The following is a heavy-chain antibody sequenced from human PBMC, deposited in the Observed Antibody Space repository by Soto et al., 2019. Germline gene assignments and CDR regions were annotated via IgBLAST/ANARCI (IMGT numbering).Heavy chain of an antibody. Sequence: ASVKVSCKASGYTFTGYYMHWVRQAPGQGLEWMGWINPNSGGTNYAQKFQGRVTMTRDTSISTAYMELSRLRSDDTAVYYCAREPLIGYSYGSAYYYYGMDVWGQGTTVTVS. CDR2: INPNSGGT. CDR3: AREPLIGYSYGSAYYYYGMDV. J-gene: IGHJ6*02. CDR1: GYTFTGYY. D-gene: IGHD5-18*01. V-gene: IGHV1-2*02.